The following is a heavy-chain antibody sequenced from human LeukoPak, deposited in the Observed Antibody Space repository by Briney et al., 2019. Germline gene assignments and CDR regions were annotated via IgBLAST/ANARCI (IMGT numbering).Heavy chain of an antibody. CDR1: GGTFSSYA. V-gene: IGHV1-69*01. Sequence: GASVKVSCKASGGTFSSYAISWVRQAPGQGLEWMGGIIPIFGTANYAQKFQGRVTITADESTSTADMELSSLRSEDTAVYYCARVEGPLRFDPWGQGTLVTVSS. D-gene: IGHD3-3*01. CDR2: IIPIFGTA. CDR3: ARVEGPLRFDP. J-gene: IGHJ5*02.